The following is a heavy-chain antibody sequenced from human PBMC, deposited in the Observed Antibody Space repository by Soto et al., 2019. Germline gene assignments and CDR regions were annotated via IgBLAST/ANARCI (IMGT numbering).Heavy chain of an antibody. D-gene: IGHD4-17*01. CDR3: AIYGGNSVYFDY. CDR2: IYYSGST. J-gene: IGHJ4*02. V-gene: IGHV4-30-4*01. CDR1: GGSISSGDYY. Sequence: QVQLQESGPGLVKPSQTLSLTCTVSGGSISSGDYYWSWIRQPPGKGLEWIGYIYYSGSTYYHPSVKSRVTISVDTSKHQSSLKMSAVTAADTAVYSCAIYGGNSVYFDYSGQANLVTVST.